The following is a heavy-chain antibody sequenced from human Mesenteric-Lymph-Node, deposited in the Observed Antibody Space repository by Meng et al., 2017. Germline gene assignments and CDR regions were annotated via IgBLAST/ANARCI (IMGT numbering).Heavy chain of an antibody. D-gene: IGHD1-7*01. CDR3: GRDQGRELINH. CDR1: GDASISEIG. V-gene: IGHV4-4*01. CDR2: DYHRGDT. Sequence: QKSGPALVNPSGTPSLTVTGSGDASISEIGWSGVGQPAGMDLGWIGEDYHRGDTNYNPSLKSRVDISVDKSKNQFDLSLVSETAADTAVYCCGRDQGRELINHWGQGTLVTVSS. J-gene: IGHJ1*01.